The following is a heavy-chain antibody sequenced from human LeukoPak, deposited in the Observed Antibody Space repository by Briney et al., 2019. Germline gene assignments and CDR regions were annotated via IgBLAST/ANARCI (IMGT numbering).Heavy chain of an antibody. CDR1: GFTFSSYG. CDR2: ISYDGSNK. CDR3: AKDSSDYDIENLRRSYYYYYYMDV. J-gene: IGHJ6*03. Sequence: GGSLRLSCAASGFTFSSYGMHWVRQAPGKGLEWVAVISYDGSNKYYADSVKGRFTISRDNSKNTLYLQMNSLRAEDTAVYYCAKDSSDYDIENLRRSYYYYYYMDVWGKGTTVTVSS. V-gene: IGHV3-30*18. D-gene: IGHD3-9*01.